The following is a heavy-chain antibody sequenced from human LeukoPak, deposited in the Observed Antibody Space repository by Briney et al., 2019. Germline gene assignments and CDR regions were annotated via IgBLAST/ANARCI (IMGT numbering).Heavy chain of an antibody. Sequence: RAGGSLRLSCAVSGITLSNYGMSWVRQAPGKGLEWVAGISDSGGSTNYADSVKGRFTISRDNPENTLYLQMNSLRAEDTAVYFCAKRGVVIRVILVGFHKEAYYFDSWGQGALVTVSS. CDR3: AKRGVVIRVILVGFHKEAYYFDS. D-gene: IGHD3-22*01. V-gene: IGHV3-23*01. CDR2: ISDSGGST. J-gene: IGHJ4*02. CDR1: GITLSNYG.